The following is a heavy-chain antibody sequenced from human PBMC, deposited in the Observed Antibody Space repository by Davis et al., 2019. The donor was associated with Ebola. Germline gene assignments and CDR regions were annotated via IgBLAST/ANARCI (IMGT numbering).Heavy chain of an antibody. J-gene: IGHJ5*02. CDR3: ARDDWNQNWFDP. CDR1: GYTFTSYA. V-gene: IGHV1-69*06. CDR2: IIPIFGTA. D-gene: IGHD1-1*01. Sequence: AASVKVSCKASGYTFTSYAISWVRQAPGQGLEWMGGIIPIFGTANYAQKFQGRVTITADKSTSTAYMELSSLRSEDTAMYYCARDDWNQNWFDPWGQGTLVTVSS.